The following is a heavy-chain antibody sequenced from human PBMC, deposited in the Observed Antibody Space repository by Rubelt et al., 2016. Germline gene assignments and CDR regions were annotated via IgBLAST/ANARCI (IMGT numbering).Heavy chain of an antibody. J-gene: IGHJ5*02. CDR3: AGTYYYASGSYEEGWFNP. D-gene: IGHD3-10*01. CDR2: IFHSGSP. V-gene: IGHV4-59*01. CDR1: GGSITSYY. Sequence: QVQLQQWGAGLVKPSETLSLTCSVSGGSITSYYWSWIRQPPGKGLEWIGYIFHSGSPNYNPSLKSRVTISVDKSKNQFSLKRSVVTAADTAGFYWAGTYYYASGSYEEGWFNPWGQGTLVTVSS.